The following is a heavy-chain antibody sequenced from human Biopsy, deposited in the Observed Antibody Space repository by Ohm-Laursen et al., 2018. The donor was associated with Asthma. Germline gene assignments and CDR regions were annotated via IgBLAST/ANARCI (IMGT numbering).Heavy chain of an antibody. CDR3: GRDYPLVD. CDR2: IYSGGST. V-gene: IGHV3-53*01. CDR1: GFSVSSNY. D-gene: IGHD2-15*01. Sequence: GSLRLSCAASGFSVSSNYMSWVRQAPVKGLEWVSVIYSGGSTYYADSVKGRFTISRDNSKNTLDLQMNSLRAEDTAVYYCGRDYPLVDWGQGTLVTVSS. J-gene: IGHJ4*02.